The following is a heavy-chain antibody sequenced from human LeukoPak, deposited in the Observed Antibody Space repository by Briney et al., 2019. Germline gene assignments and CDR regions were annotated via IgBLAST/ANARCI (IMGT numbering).Heavy chain of an antibody. CDR1: GGSINSYY. Sequence: SETLSLTCTVSGGSINSYYWNWIRQPPGKGLELIGYIYYSGSPTYNPSLKSRVTISVDTSRNQFSLRLSSVTAADTAVYYCARHQHAGRDHYYGIDVWGKGTTASVSS. CDR3: ARHQHAGRDHYYGIDV. D-gene: IGHD1-26*01. CDR2: IYYSGSP. J-gene: IGHJ6*04. V-gene: IGHV4-59*08.